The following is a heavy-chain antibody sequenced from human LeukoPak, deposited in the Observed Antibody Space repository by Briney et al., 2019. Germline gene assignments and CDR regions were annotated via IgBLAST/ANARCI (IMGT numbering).Heavy chain of an antibody. CDR2: ISNSGDTR. J-gene: IGHJ5*02. Sequence: GGSLRLSCAASGFTFKNAWMSWIRQAPGKGLEWLAYISNSGDTRKYADSVTGRFTISRDNAKNSVFLQMNSLRAEDSGVYYCARDVRGRTPLKLGMKWFDPWGQGTRVTVSS. V-gene: IGHV3-11*01. D-gene: IGHD7-27*01. CDR1: GFTFKNAW. CDR3: ARDVRGRTPLKLGMKWFDP.